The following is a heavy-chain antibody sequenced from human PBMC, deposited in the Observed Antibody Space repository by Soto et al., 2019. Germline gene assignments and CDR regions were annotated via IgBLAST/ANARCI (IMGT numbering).Heavy chain of an antibody. Sequence: SQTLSLTCAISGDSVSSNTAAWNWIRSSPSRGLEWLGRTYYRSNWRHDYAVSVKSRITVNPDTSKNHSSLQLNSVTPDDTAVYYCARVDWGSFDYWGQGTLVTVSS. CDR3: ARVDWGSFDY. CDR2: TYYRSNWRH. J-gene: IGHJ4*02. D-gene: IGHD7-27*01. CDR1: GDSVSSNTAA. V-gene: IGHV6-1*01.